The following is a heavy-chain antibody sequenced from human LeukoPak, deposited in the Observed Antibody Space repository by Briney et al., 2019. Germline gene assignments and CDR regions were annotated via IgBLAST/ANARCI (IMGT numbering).Heavy chain of an antibody. Sequence: PGGSLRLSCAASGFTFSSYWMSWVRQAPGKGLEWVANIKQDGSEKYYVDSVKGRFTISRDNAKNSLYLQMNSLRAEDTAVYYRARLRGSNWFDPWGQGTLVTVSS. CDR3: ARLRGSNWFDP. D-gene: IGHD1-26*01. CDR1: GFTFSSYW. V-gene: IGHV3-7*01. J-gene: IGHJ5*02. CDR2: IKQDGSEK.